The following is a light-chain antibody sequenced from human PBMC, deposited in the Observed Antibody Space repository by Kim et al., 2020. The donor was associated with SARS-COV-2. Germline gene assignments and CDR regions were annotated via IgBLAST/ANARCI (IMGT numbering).Light chain of an antibody. CDR2: GNS. Sequence: QSVLTQPPSVSGAPGQRVTISCTGSNSNIGAGYDVHWYQHLPGTAPKLLIYGNSNRPSGVPDRFSGSKSGTSASLAITGLQDEDEADYYCQSYDRSLSGVVFGGGTKLTVL. CDR1: NSNIGAGYD. V-gene: IGLV1-40*01. CDR3: QSYDRSLSGVV. J-gene: IGLJ2*01.